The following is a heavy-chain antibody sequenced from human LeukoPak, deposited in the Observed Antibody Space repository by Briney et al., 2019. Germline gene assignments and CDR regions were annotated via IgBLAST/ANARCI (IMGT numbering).Heavy chain of an antibody. CDR2: INHSGST. D-gene: IGHD3-10*01. CDR3: ARGVVRGVIISLYYYYYMDV. CDR1: GGSFSGYY. J-gene: IGHJ6*03. V-gene: IGHV4-34*01. Sequence: SETLSLTCAFYGGSFSGYYWSWIRQPPGKGLEWIGEINHSGSTNYNPSLKSRVTISVDTSKNQFSLKLSSVTAADTAVYYCARGVVRGVIISLYYYYYMDVWGKGTTVTVSS.